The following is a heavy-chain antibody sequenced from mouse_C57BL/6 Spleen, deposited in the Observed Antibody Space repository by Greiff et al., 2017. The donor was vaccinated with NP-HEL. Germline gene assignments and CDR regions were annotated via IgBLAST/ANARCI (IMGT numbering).Heavy chain of an antibody. CDR1: GYTFTDYN. CDR2: INPNNGGT. D-gene: IGHD2-2*01. Sequence: VQLQQSGPELVKPGASVKIPCKASGYTFTDYNMDWVKQSHGKSLEWIGDINPNNGGTIYNQKFKGKATLNVDKSSSTAYMELRSLTSEDTAVYYCARRGYGYDGSYWYFDVWGTGTTVTVSS. J-gene: IGHJ1*03. CDR3: ARRGYGYDGSYWYFDV. V-gene: IGHV1-18*01.